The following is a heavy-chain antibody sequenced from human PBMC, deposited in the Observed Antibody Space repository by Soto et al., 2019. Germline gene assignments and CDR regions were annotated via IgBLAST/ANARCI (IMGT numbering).Heavy chain of an antibody. V-gene: IGHV4-39*01. D-gene: IGHD4-17*01. CDR2: IFYSGTT. Sequence: QLQLQESGPGLVKPSETLSLTCTASGDTISSSDYYWGWIRQPPGRGLEWIGNIFYSGTTYYNPSLKTQVLISADTARKQCTLKRSSVTAADAAVYYCARRTVYGDYSDAFNVWGHGSMVTVSS. CDR1: GDTISSSDYY. CDR3: ARRTVYGDYSDAFNV. J-gene: IGHJ3*01.